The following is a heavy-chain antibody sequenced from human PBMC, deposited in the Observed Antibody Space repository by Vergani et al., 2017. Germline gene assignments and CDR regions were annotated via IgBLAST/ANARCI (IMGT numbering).Heavy chain of an antibody. CDR1: RVTFSDYY. CDR2: ISSSGSTI. CDR3: ARNGYDSSGYYTNFDY. Sequence: QVQMVEAGGGLVKPGGSLRLSCVASRVTFSDYYMSCIRQAPGKGLEWVSYISSSGSTIYYADSVKGRFTISRDNAKNSLYLQMNSLRAEDTAVYYCARNGYDSSGYYTNFDYWGQGTLVAVSS. D-gene: IGHD3-22*01. V-gene: IGHV3-11*04. J-gene: IGHJ4*02.